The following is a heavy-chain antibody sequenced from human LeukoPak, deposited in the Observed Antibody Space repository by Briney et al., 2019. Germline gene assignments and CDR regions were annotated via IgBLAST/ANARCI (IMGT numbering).Heavy chain of an antibody. Sequence: PGGSLRLSCAASGFTFSSYGMHWVRQAPGKGLEWVAVISYDGSNKYYADSVKGRFTISRDNSKNTLYLQMNSLRAEDTAVYYCAKDSSSYYYDSSGYLLDYWGQGTLVTVSS. D-gene: IGHD3-22*01. J-gene: IGHJ4*02. CDR1: GFTFSSYG. V-gene: IGHV3-30*18. CDR3: AKDSSSYYYDSSGYLLDY. CDR2: ISYDGSNK.